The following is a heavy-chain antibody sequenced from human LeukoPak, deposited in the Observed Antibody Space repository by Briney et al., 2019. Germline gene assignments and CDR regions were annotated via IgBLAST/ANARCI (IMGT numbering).Heavy chain of an antibody. CDR1: GFTFSSYW. V-gene: IGHV3-7*01. Sequence: PGGSLRLSCAASGFTFSSYWMSWVRQAPGKGLEWVANIKQDGSEKYYVDSVKGRFTISRDNAKNSLYLQMNSLRAEDTAVYYCARDYDILTGSHTPVYFDYWGQGTLVTVSS. CDR2: IKQDGSEK. J-gene: IGHJ4*02. CDR3: ARDYDILTGSHTPVYFDY. D-gene: IGHD3-9*01.